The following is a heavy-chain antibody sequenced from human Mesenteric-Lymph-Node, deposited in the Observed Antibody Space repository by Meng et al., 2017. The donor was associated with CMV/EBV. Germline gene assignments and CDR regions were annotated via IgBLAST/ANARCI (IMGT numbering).Heavy chain of an antibody. CDR2: ISGSGDNT. D-gene: IGHD5-12*01. CDR1: GFTFSSSA. V-gene: IGHV3-23*01. J-gene: IGHJ4*02. Sequence: GESLKISCVASGFTFSSSAMSWVRQAPGKGLEWVSAISGSGDNTYYGDSMRGRVTISRDNSKNTVYLQMNSLRAEDTAVYYCAKDPVRYSGYFFDYWGQGTLVTVSS. CDR3: AKDPVRYSGYFFDY.